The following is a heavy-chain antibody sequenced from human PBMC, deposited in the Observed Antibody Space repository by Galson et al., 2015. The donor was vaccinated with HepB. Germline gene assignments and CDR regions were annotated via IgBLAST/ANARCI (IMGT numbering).Heavy chain of an antibody. D-gene: IGHD2-2*03. CDR1: GFTFSTCW. CDR3: AGGSGYLIED. Sequence: SLRLSCAASGFTFSTCWLNWVRPAPGKGLEWVAIIKQDGSAIHYMDSVRGRFTISRDNAKNSLYLQMTRLRAEDTAVYYCAGGSGYLIEDWGQGTVVTVSS. CDR2: IKQDGSAI. J-gene: IGHJ4*02. V-gene: IGHV3-7*03.